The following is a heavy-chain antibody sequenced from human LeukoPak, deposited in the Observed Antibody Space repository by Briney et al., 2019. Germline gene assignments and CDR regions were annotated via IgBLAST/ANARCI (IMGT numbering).Heavy chain of an antibody. J-gene: IGHJ4*02. CDR3: ATYRQVLLPFES. Sequence: GGSLRLSCAASGFTFSGSAMHWVRQASGKGLEWVSSIFPSGGEIHYADSVRGRFTISRDNSKSTLSLQMNSLRAEDTAIYYCATYRQVLLPFESWGQGTLVTVPS. CDR1: GFTFSGSA. D-gene: IGHD2-8*02. V-gene: IGHV3-23*01. CDR2: IFPSGGEI.